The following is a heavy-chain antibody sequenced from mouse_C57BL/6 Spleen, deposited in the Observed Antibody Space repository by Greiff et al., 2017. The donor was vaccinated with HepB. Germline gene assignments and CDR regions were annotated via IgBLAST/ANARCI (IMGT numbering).Heavy chain of an antibody. V-gene: IGHV1-81*01. CDR1: GYTFTSYG. J-gene: IGHJ2*01. CDR3: ARYGNSLYYFDY. D-gene: IGHD1-1*01. CDR2: IYPRSGNT. Sequence: QVQLQQSGAELARPGASVKLSCKASGYTFTSYGISWVKQRTGQGLEWIGEIYPRSGNTYYNEKFKGKATLTADKSSSTAYMELRSLTSEDSAVYFCARYGNSLYYFDYWGQGTTLTVSS.